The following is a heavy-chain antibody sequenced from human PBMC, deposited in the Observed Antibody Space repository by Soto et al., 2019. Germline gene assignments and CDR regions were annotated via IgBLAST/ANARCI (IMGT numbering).Heavy chain of an antibody. CDR2: IYLGDSDT. J-gene: IGHJ6*02. CDR3: AASIFYYGMDV. CDR1: GYTFTSYW. V-gene: IGHV5-51*01. Sequence: GESVKISCNGSGYTFTSYWIGWMRQMPGKGLEWMGIIYLGDSDTKYNPSFQGQVTISADKSITTTYLRWTSLKASDTAIYYCAASIFYYGMDVWSQGTTGTVAS.